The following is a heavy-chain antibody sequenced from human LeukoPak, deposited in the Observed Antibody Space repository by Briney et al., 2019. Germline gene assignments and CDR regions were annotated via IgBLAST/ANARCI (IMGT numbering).Heavy chain of an antibody. CDR1: GFTFSSYE. CDR2: ISSSGSTI. D-gene: IGHD2-2*01. V-gene: IGHV3-48*03. CDR3: ARDPGYCSSSSCYPKHYFDY. J-gene: IGHJ4*02. Sequence: PGGSLRLSCAASGFTFSSYEMNWVRQAPGKGLEWVSYISSSGSTIYYADSVKGRFTISRDNAKKSLYLQMNSLRDEDTAVYYCARDPGYCSSSSCYPKHYFDYWGQGTLVTVSS.